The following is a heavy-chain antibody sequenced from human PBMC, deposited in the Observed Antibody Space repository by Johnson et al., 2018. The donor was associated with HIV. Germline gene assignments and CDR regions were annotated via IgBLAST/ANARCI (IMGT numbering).Heavy chain of an antibody. V-gene: IGHV3-23*04. Sequence: EVQLVESGGGLVKPGESLRLSCAASGFTFSSYAMSWVRQAPGKGLEWVSAISGSGGSTYYADSVKGRFTISRDNAKKTLYLQMNSLRAEDTAGYYCAKGGGSSWSDAFDIWGQGTMVTVSS. CDR1: GFTFSSYA. J-gene: IGHJ3*02. D-gene: IGHD6-13*01. CDR3: AKGGGSSWSDAFDI. CDR2: ISGSGGST.